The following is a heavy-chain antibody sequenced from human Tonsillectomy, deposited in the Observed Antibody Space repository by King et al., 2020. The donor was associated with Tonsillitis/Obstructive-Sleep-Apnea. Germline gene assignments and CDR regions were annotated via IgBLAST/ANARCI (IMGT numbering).Heavy chain of an antibody. CDR3: ARHDPYYYDSSVYYYYGMDV. D-gene: IGHD3-22*01. J-gene: IGHJ6*02. CDR2: IYYTGST. Sequence: QLQESGPGLVKPSETLSLTCTVSGVSISNYYWSWIRQPPGKGLEWIGFIYYTGSTNYDPSLKSRVTISVDTSKNQISLKLSSVTAADTAVYYCARHDPYYYDSSVYYYYGMDVWGQGTTVTVSS. CDR1: GVSISNYY. V-gene: IGHV4-59*08.